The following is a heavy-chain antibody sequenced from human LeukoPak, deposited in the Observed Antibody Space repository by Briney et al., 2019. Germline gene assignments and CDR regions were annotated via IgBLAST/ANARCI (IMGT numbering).Heavy chain of an antibody. J-gene: IGHJ3*02. CDR3: ASPSKMVISRGGFDI. D-gene: IGHD3-22*01. CDR1: GGSSSDTTYY. Sequence: SETLSLTCTVSGGSSSDTTYYWAWIRQPPGKGLEWIVSIYFSETKYNPSLKTRIIISGDTSRNQFSLKLSSVTAADTAVYYCASPSKMVISRGGFDIWGQGTMVSVSA. CDR2: IYFSET. V-gene: IGHV4-39*01.